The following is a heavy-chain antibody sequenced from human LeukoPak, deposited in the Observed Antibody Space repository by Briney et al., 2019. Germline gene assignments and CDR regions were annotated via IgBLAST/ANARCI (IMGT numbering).Heavy chain of an antibody. CDR2: IYPGGTT. V-gene: IGHV3-53*01. J-gene: IGHJ4*02. CDR1: GFTVSSNY. Sequence: GGSLRLSCAASGFTVSSNYMGWVRQAAGKGLEWVSVIYPGGTTFYADSVKGRFTISRDNSKNTLYLQMNSMRAAETAVHYCTKLKGWSGEGCFDSWGQGSLVTVSS. CDR3: TKLKGWSGEGCFDS. D-gene: IGHD3-10*01.